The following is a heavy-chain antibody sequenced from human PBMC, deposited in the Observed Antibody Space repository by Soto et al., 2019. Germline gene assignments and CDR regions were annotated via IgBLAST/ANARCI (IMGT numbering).Heavy chain of an antibody. V-gene: IGHV1-46*01. CDR2: INPSGGST. CDR1: GYTFTSYY. CDR3: ARGLRDTVTTNWFDP. D-gene: IGHD4-4*01. J-gene: IGHJ5*02. Sequence: EASVKVSCKASGYTFTSYYMHWVRQAPGQGLEWMGIINPSGGSTSYAQKFQGRVTMTRDTSTSTVYMELSSLRSEDTAVYYCARGLRDTVTTNWFDPWGQGTLVTVSS.